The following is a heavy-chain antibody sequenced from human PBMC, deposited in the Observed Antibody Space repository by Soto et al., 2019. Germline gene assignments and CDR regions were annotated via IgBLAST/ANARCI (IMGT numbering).Heavy chain of an antibody. Sequence: PGKGLEWVSAISGSGGSTCYADSVKGRFTISRDDSKNTLYLQMNSLRAEDTAVYYCAKAPYSSQRPNWFDPWGQGTLVTVS. CDR3: AKAPYSSQRPNWFDP. J-gene: IGHJ5*02. CDR2: ISGSGGST. D-gene: IGHD6-13*01. V-gene: IGHV3-23*01.